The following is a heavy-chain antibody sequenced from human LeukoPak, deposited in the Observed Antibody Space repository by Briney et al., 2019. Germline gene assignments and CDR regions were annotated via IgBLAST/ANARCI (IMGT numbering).Heavy chain of an antibody. CDR1: GFTFSSYE. CDR2: ISTSGSTI. J-gene: IGHJ4*02. CDR3: ARDRTTGIAVAGTASDY. D-gene: IGHD6-19*01. Sequence: SGGSLRLSCAASGFTFSSYEMNWVRQAPGKGLEWVSYISTSGSTIYYADSVKGRFTMSRDNAKKSLHLQMNSLRAEDTAVYYCARDRTTGIAVAGTASDYWGQGTLVTVSS. V-gene: IGHV3-48*03.